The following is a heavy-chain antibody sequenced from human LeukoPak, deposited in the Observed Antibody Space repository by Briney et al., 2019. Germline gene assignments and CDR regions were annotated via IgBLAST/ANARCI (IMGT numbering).Heavy chain of an antibody. CDR3: ARASFGWNIVVVVAATWTHDAFDI. CDR1: GGSISSSSYY. J-gene: IGHJ3*02. Sequence: PSETLSLTCTVSGGSISSSSYYWGWIRQPLGKGLEWIGSIYYSGSTYYNPSLKSRVTISVDTSKNQFSLKLSSVTAADTAVYYCARASFGWNIVVVVAATWTHDAFDIWGQGTMVTVSS. CDR2: IYYSGST. D-gene: IGHD2-15*01. V-gene: IGHV4-39*07.